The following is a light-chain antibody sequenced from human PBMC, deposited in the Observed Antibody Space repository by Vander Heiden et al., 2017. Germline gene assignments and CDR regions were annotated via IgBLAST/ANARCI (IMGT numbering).Light chain of an antibody. CDR1: QSVTANY. Sequence: EKVLTQSPGTLSLSPGERATLSCRASQSVTANYFAWYQQKPGQAPRLLIYGASIRATGIPDRFSGSGSGTDFTLTISRLEPEDCAVYYCHQYGTSPLTFGGGTRVEIK. CDR3: HQYGTSPLT. J-gene: IGKJ4*01. V-gene: IGKV3-20*01. CDR2: GAS.